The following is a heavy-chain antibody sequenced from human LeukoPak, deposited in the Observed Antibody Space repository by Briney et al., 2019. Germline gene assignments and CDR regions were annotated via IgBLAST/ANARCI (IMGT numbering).Heavy chain of an antibody. J-gene: IGHJ4*02. V-gene: IGHV4-59*01. CDR2: IYYSGST. D-gene: IGHD3-22*01. CDR1: GDSITSYY. CDR3: AREYHYHDTRGYYYFDY. Sequence: SETLSLTCTVSGDSITSYYWSWIRQPPGKGLEWIGYIYYSGSTDYNPSLKSRVTISLDTSKNQFSLKLSSVTAADTAVYYCAREYHYHDTRGYYYFDYWGQGTLVTVSS.